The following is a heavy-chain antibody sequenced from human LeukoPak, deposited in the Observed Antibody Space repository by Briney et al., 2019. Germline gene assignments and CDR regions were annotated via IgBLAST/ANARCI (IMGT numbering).Heavy chain of an antibody. D-gene: IGHD3-22*01. CDR3: AKDNYDSSGYFDY. Sequence: PGGSLRLSCAASGFTFSSYAMSWVRQAPGKGLEWVSAISGSGGSTYYADSVKGRFTISRDNSKNTLYLQTNSLRAEDTAVYYCAKDNYDSSGYFDYWGQGTLVTVSS. CDR2: ISGSGGST. CDR1: GFTFSSYA. J-gene: IGHJ4*02. V-gene: IGHV3-23*01.